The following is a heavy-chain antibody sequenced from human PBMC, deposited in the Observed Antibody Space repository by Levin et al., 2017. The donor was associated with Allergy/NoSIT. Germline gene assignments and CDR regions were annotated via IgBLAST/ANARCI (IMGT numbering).Heavy chain of an antibody. V-gene: IGHV3-30*04. CDR1: GFTFSSYA. Sequence: GGSLRLSCAASGFTFSSYAMHWVRQAPGKGLEWVAFMSYDGSNTYYADSVKGRFTFSRDNSKNTLYLQMNSLKAEDTAVYYCARGSLTGYFDYWAQGTLVTVSS. CDR2: MSYDGSNT. J-gene: IGHJ4*02. CDR3: ARGSLTGYFDY. D-gene: IGHD1-14*01.